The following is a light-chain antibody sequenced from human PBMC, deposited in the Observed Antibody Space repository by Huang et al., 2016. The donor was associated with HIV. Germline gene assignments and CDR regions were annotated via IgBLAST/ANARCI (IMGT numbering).Light chain of an antibody. CDR1: HSVSSNY. CDR2: GAS. CDR3: HQYGSSLQT. J-gene: IGKJ1*01. Sequence: EIVLTHSPGTLSLSPGERATLSCRASHSVSSNYLAWYQQKPGQAPRLLIYGASSRQSGIPDRFSGSGSGTDFTLSISRLEPEDSAVYYCHQYGSSLQTFGQGTKVDIK. V-gene: IGKV3-20*01.